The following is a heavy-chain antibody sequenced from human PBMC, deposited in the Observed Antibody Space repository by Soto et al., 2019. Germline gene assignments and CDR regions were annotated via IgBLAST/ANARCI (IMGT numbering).Heavy chain of an antibody. Sequence: GESLKISCAASGFTFSSFAMSWVRQAPGKGLEWVSAISGSGGGTYYADSVKGRFTISRDNSKNTLYLQMNSLRVEDTAVYYCAKDRASTGDRPRFDPWGQGTLVTVSS. CDR3: AKDRASTGDRPRFDP. CDR2: ISGSGGGT. CDR1: GFTFSSFA. D-gene: IGHD4-4*01. J-gene: IGHJ5*02. V-gene: IGHV3-23*01.